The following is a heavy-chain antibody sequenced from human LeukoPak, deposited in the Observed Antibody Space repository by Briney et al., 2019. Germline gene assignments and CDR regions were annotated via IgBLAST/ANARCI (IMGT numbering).Heavy chain of an antibody. J-gene: IGHJ4*02. V-gene: IGHV1-2*02. D-gene: IGHD3-3*01. Sequence: ASVKVSCKASGYTFTGYYMHWVRQAPGQGLEWMGWINPNSGGTNYAQKFQGRVTMTRDTSISTAYMELSRLRSDDTAVYYCARVRATIFGVVISPFDYWGQGTLVTVSS. CDR1: GYTFTGYY. CDR3: ARVRATIFGVVISPFDY. CDR2: INPNSGGT.